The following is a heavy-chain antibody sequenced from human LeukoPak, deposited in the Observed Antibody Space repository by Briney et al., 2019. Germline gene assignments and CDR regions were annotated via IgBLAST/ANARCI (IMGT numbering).Heavy chain of an antibody. CDR2: IYFSGST. Sequence: SQTLSLTCTVSGGSISSGDYYWSWIRQPPGKGLEWIGNIYFSGSTYYNPSLKSRVTISIDTSRNQFALNLSSVTAADTAMYYCARGDSFDPWGQGTLVTVSS. J-gene: IGHJ5*02. V-gene: IGHV4-30-4*01. D-gene: IGHD6-13*01. CDR3: ARGDSFDP. CDR1: GGSISSGDYY.